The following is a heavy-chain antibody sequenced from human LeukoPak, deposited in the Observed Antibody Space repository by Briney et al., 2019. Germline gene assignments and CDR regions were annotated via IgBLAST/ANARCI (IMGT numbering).Heavy chain of an antibody. V-gene: IGHV3-9*01. J-gene: IGHJ6*03. CDR3: AKSSGDQIYYYYMDV. Sequence: GGSLRLLYAASGLTFDDYALHWVRQAPGKGLDWVSGISWYSGSIGYADSVKGRFTISRDNAKNSLYLQMNSLRAEDTALYYCAKSSGDQIYYYYMDVWGKGTTVTVSS. CDR1: GLTFDDYA. D-gene: IGHD2-2*01. CDR2: ISWYSGSI.